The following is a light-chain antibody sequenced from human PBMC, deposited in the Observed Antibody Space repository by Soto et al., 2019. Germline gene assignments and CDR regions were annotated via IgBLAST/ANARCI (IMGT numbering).Light chain of an antibody. CDR1: SSDVGGYNY. V-gene: IGLV2-14*01. CDR2: EVS. Sequence: QSALTQPASVSGSPGQSITISCTGTSSDVGGYNYVSWYQQHPGKAPKLMIYEVSNRTSGGSNRPSGSKSGNTASLDISGIQAEGEAGYYCSSYTSSITYGFGTGTKVTVL. CDR3: SSYTSSITYG. J-gene: IGLJ1*01.